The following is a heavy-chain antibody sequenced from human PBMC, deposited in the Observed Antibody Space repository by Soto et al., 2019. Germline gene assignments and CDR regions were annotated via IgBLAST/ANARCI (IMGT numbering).Heavy chain of an antibody. Sequence: GGSLRLSCAASGFTFSSYGMHWVRQAPGKGLEWVAVIWYDGSNKYYADSVKGRFTISRDNSTNTLYLKMKSLRAVDTAVYYCATGGYSYGYDPEYFQHWGQGTLVTVSS. D-gene: IGHD5-18*01. V-gene: IGHV3-33*01. J-gene: IGHJ1*01. CDR3: ATGGYSYGYDPEYFQH. CDR1: GFTFSSYG. CDR2: IWYDGSNK.